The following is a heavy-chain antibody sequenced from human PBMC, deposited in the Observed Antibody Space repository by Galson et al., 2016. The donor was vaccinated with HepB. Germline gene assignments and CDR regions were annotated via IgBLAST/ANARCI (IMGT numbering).Heavy chain of an antibody. V-gene: IGHV3-53*01. CDR2: IFSGGYT. D-gene: IGHD3-16*01. CDR3: AKLRDGYDWGAFDI. Sequence: SLRLSCAASGVTVSSNYMTWIRQAPGKGLEWVSVIFSGGYTYYSDSAKGRFTTSRDNSKNMVYLQMEGLRVEDTAKYYCAKLRDGYDWGAFDIWGLGTTVSVSS. CDR1: GVTVSSNY. J-gene: IGHJ6*02.